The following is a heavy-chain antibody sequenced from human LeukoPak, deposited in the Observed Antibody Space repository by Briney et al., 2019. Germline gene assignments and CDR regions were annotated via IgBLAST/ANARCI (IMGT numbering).Heavy chain of an antibody. CDR1: GFIFSNYE. V-gene: IGHV3-48*03. CDR2: ISSSGGTK. Sequence: GGSLRLSCAASGFIFSNYEMNWVRQAPGKGLEWVSYISSSGGTKYYADSVKGRFTISRDNSKNTLYLQMNSLRAEDTAVYYCARVGAYYGLNYFDYWGQGTLVTVSS. J-gene: IGHJ4*02. CDR3: ARVGAYYGLNYFDY. D-gene: IGHD3-10*01.